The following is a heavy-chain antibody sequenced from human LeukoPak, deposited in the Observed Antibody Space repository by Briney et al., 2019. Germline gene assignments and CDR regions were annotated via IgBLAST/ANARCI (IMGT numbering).Heavy chain of an antibody. Sequence: GGSLRLSCAASGCTFSSYWMNWARQAPGKGLEWVAGINHNGNVNYYVDSVKGRFTISRDNAKNSLYLQMSNLRAEDTAVYFCARGGGLDVWGQGATVTVSS. CDR1: GCTFSSYW. D-gene: IGHD3-16*01. J-gene: IGHJ6*02. CDR3: ARGGGLDV. CDR2: INHNGNVN. V-gene: IGHV3-7*03.